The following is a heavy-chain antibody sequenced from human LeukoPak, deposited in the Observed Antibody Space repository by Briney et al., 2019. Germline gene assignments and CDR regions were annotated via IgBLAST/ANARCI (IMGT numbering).Heavy chain of an antibody. D-gene: IGHD2-15*01. Sequence: GASVKVSCNASGYTFTIYDINWVRQATGQGLEWMGWMNPNSGNTGYAQKFQGRVTMTRNTSISTAYMELSSLRSEDTAVYYCARGLRLGYCSGGSCSGGFDPWGQGTLVTVSS. CDR2: MNPNSGNT. CDR3: ARGLRLGYCSGGSCSGGFDP. V-gene: IGHV1-8*01. J-gene: IGHJ5*02. CDR1: GYTFTIYD.